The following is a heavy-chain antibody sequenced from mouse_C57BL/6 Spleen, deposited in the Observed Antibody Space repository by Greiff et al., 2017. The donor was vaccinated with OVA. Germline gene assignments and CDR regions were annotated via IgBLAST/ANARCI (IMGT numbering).Heavy chain of an antibody. CDR3: ARGYDSRGFAY. D-gene: IGHD2-13*01. J-gene: IGHJ3*01. V-gene: IGHV1-76*01. Sequence: VQLQQSGAELVRPGASVKLSCKASGYTFTDYYINWVKQRPGQGLEWIARIYPGSGNTYYNEKFKGKATLTAEKSSSTAYMQLSSLTSEDSAVYFCARGYDSRGFAYWGQGTLVTVSA. CDR1: GYTFTDYY. CDR2: IYPGSGNT.